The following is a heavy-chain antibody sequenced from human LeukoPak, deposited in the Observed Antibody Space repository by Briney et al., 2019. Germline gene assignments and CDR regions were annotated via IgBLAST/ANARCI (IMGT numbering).Heavy chain of an antibody. D-gene: IGHD2-8*02. V-gene: IGHV3-11*05. CDR3: ARGDMGTETSSNASDI. J-gene: IGHJ3*02. CDR2: LSPDSGYT. CDR1: GFSFSDYY. Sequence: GGSLRLSCAASGFSFSDYYMIWIRQAPGKGVEWVSFLSPDSGYTNSADSVKGRFTISRDNAKKSLFLQMHSLRAEDTAVYYCARGDMGTETSSNASDIWGQGTVVTVSS.